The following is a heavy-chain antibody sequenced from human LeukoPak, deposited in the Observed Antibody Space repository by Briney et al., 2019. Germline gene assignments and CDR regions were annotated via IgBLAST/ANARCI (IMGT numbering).Heavy chain of an antibody. CDR3: ARGGEYGSGSYQLTNWFDP. J-gene: IGHJ5*02. D-gene: IGHD3-10*01. CDR2: IYYSGST. V-gene: IGHV4-31*03. CDR1: GGSISSGGYY. Sequence: SQTLSLTCTVSGGSISSGGYYWRWLRQHPGTGLEWIGYIYYSGSTYYNPSLKSRVTISVDTSKNQFSLKLSSVTAADTAVYYCARGGEYGSGSYQLTNWFDPWGQGTLVTVSS.